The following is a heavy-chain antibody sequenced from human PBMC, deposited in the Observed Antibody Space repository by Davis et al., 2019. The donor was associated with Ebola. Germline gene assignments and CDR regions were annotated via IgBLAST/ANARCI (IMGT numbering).Heavy chain of an antibody. V-gene: IGHV1-18*01. CDR1: GYTFTSYG. CDR2: ISGSNGKI. Sequence: AASVKVSCKASGYTFTSYGISWVRQAPGQGLEWLGWISGSNGKINYAQKLQGRVTMTTDTSTSTAYMELRSLRSDDTAVYYCARLHGLVPAANDYYYGMDVWGQGTTVTVSS. D-gene: IGHD2-2*01. CDR3: ARLHGLVPAANDYYYGMDV. J-gene: IGHJ6*02.